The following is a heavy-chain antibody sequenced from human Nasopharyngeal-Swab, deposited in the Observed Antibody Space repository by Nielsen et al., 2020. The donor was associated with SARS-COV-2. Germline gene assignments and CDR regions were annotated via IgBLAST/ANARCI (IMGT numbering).Heavy chain of an antibody. CDR3: AAFNGFDC. CDR2: IGGNGART. CDR1: GFIFGNYA. J-gene: IGHJ4*02. V-gene: IGHV3-23*01. Sequence: GESLKISCVASGFIFGNYAMAWVRQAPGKGLEWVSAIGGNGARTHYADSVRGRFIISRNNSKSTLDLQMNSLRAEDTAVYYCAAFNGFDCWGQGTLVTVSS. D-gene: IGHD2-8*01.